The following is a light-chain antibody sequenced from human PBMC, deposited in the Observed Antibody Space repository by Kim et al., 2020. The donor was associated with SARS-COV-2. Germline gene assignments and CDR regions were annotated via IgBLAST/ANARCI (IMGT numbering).Light chain of an antibody. J-gene: IGLJ2*01. V-gene: IGLV3-21*04. CDR3: QLWDSSSDHVV. CDR2: YDS. CDR1: NMGSKS. Sequence: APGQTARITCGGDNMGSKSVHWYQQKPGQAPVLVIYYDSDRPSGIPERFFGSNSRNTATLTISRVEAGDEADYYCQLWDSSSDHVVFGGGTQLTVL.